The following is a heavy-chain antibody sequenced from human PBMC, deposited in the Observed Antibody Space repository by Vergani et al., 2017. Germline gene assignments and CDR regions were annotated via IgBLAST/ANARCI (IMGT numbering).Heavy chain of an antibody. V-gene: IGHV1-69*09. J-gene: IGHJ3*02. D-gene: IGHD1-14*01. CDR1: GGNFGSFG. CDR3: SRDRTETTDDAFDI. Sequence: VQLVQSGAEMKKPGSSVKVSCKSSGGNFGSFGFSWVRQAPGQGLEWMGRYVPILDITNYAQMFMGRVSITADKSTGTLYLDLSDLRSADTAMYYCSRDRTETTDDAFDIWGQGTLVSVSS. CDR2: YVPILDIT.